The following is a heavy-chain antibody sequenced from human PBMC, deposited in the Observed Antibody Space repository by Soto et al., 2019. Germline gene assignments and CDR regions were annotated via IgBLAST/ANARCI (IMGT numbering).Heavy chain of an antibody. V-gene: IGHV1-2*02. D-gene: IGHD2-2*01. CDR3: ARDSVVVPAAYYYYYGIDV. Sequence: ASVKVSCKASGYTFTGYYMHWVRQAPGQGLEWMGWINPNSGGTNYAQKFQGRVTMTRDTSISTAYMELSRLRSDDTAVYYCARDSVVVPAAYYYYYGIDVWGQGTTVTVSS. J-gene: IGHJ6*02. CDR1: GYTFTGYY. CDR2: INPNSGGT.